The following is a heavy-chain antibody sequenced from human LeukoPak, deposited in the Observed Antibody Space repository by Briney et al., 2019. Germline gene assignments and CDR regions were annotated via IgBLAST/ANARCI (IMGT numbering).Heavy chain of an antibody. CDR2: MNPNSGNT. CDR3: AREPNAYCGGDCYDDY. V-gene: IGHV1-8*02. CDR1: GGTFSSYA. D-gene: IGHD2-21*02. Sequence: ASVKVSCKASGGTFSSYAISWVRQATGQGLEWMGWMNPNSGNTGYAQKFQGRVTMTRNTSISTAYMELSSLRSEDTAVYYCAREPNAYCGGDCYDDYWGQGTLVTVSS. J-gene: IGHJ4*02.